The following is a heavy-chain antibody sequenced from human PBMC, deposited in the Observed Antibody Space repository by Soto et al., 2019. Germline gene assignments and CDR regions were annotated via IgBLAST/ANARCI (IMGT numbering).Heavy chain of an antibody. CDR3: ARPIAEGFDP. V-gene: IGHV4-39*01. J-gene: IGHJ5*02. D-gene: IGHD2-15*01. CDR2: IYYSGST. Sequence: PSETLSLTCAVSGGSISSSSYYWGWIRQPPGKGLEWIGSIYYSGSTYYNPSLKSRVTISVDTSKNQFSLKLSSVTAADTAVYYCARPIAEGFDPWGQGTLVTVSS. CDR1: GGSISSSSYY.